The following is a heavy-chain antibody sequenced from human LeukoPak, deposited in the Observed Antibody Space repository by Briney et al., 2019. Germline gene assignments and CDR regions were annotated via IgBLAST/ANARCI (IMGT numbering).Heavy chain of an antibody. Sequence: PGGSLRLSCAASGFTFSSYWMSWVRQAPGKGLEWVAQIKTDGNEKYYVDSVKGRFTISRDNVKNSLYLQLSSLRSEDTAVYYCARDRNRLFDYWGQGTLVTVSS. J-gene: IGHJ4*02. CDR2: IKTDGNEK. D-gene: IGHD1-14*01. CDR1: GFTFSSYW. V-gene: IGHV3-7*05. CDR3: ARDRNRLFDY.